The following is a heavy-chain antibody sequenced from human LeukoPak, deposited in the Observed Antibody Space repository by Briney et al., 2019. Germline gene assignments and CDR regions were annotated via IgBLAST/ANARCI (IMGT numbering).Heavy chain of an antibody. V-gene: IGHV4-34*01. D-gene: IGHD3-22*01. CDR2: INHSGST. J-gene: IGHJ3*02. CDR3: ARSAYDSRGYYPFPDI. Sequence: PSETLSLTCAVYGGSFSGYYWSWIRQPPGKGLEWIGEINHSGSTNYNPSLKSRVTISVDTSKNQFSLKLSSVTAADTAVYYCARSAYDSRGYYPFPDIWGQGTMVTVSS. CDR1: GGSFSGYY.